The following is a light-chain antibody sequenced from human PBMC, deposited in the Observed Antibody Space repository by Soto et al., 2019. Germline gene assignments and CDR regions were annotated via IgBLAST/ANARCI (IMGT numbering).Light chain of an antibody. J-gene: IGKJ4*01. CDR2: GAS. CDR3: QEFASN. V-gene: IGKV3-20*01. CDR1: HSMSNSN. Sequence: LMLTQSPGTLSLSPGDRATLSCRASHSMSNSNLAWYQHKPGQAPRLLIYGASNRATGIPDRFSGSGSGTDFILTINRLEPEDFAVYYCQEFASNFGGGTKVDIK.